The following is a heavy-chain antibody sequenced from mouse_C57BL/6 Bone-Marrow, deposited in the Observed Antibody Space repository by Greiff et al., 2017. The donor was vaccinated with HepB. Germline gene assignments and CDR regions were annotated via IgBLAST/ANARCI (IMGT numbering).Heavy chain of an antibody. CDR2: IHPNSGST. V-gene: IGHV1-64*01. Sequence: QVQLQQPGAELVKPGASVKLSCKASGYTFTSYWMHWVKQRPGQGLEWIGMIHPNSGSTNYNEKFKSKATLTVDKSSSTAYMQISSLTSEDSAVYYCGPGRYYFDYWGQGTTLTVSS. J-gene: IGHJ2*01. CDR1: GYTFTSYW. CDR3: GPGRYYFDY.